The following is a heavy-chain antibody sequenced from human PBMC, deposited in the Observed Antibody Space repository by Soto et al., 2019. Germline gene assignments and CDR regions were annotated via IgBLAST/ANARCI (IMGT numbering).Heavy chain of an antibody. J-gene: IGHJ1*01. Sequence: QLQLQESGPGLVKPSETLSLACTVSGGSISSSSYYWGWIRQPPGKGLEWIGSIYYSGSTYYNPSLKSRVTISVDTSKNQFSLKLSSVTAADTAVYYCARHHLNEQWLGPEYFQHWGQSTLVTVSS. D-gene: IGHD6-19*01. CDR2: IYYSGST. V-gene: IGHV4-39*01. CDR1: GGSISSSSYY. CDR3: ARHHLNEQWLGPEYFQH.